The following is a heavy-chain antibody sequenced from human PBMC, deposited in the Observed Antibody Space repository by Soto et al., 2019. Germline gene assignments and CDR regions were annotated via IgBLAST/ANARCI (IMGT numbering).Heavy chain of an antibody. CDR2: INHSGST. V-gene: IGHV4-34*01. Sequence: SETLSLTCAVYGGSFSGYYWSWIRQPPGKGLEWIGEINHSGSTNYNPSLKSRVTISVDTSKNQFSLKLSSVTAADTAVYYCARGLWPPSSWFAGYYFDYWGQGTLVTVSS. CDR3: ARGLWPPSSWFAGYYFDY. D-gene: IGHD6-13*01. CDR1: GGSFSGYY. J-gene: IGHJ4*02.